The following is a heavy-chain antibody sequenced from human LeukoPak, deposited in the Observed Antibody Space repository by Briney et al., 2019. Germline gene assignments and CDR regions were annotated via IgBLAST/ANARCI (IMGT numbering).Heavy chain of an antibody. CDR3: AKGQSGYSSSWYHFGY. V-gene: IGHV3-23*01. CDR2: ISGSGGSI. CDR1: GFTFSRYA. D-gene: IGHD6-13*01. J-gene: IGHJ4*02. Sequence: GGSLRLSCAASGFTFSRYAMNWVRQAPGKGLEWVSAISGSGGSIYYADSVKGRFTISRDNSKNTLYLQMNSLRAEDTAVYYCAKGQSGYSSSWYHFGYWGQGTLVTVSS.